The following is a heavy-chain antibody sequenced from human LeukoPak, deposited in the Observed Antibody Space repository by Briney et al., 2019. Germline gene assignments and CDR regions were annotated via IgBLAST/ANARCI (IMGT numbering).Heavy chain of an antibody. V-gene: IGHV4-59*11. J-gene: IGHJ5*02. CDR1: GGSISSHY. Sequence: SETLSLTCTVSGGSISSHYWSWIRQLPGEGLEWIGYVYYSGSTNYNPSLKSRVTISVDTSKNQFSLKLSSVTAADAAVYYCARLYDSSSYTNWLDPWGQGTLVTVSS. CDR3: ARLYDSSSYTNWLDP. CDR2: VYYSGST. D-gene: IGHD3-22*01.